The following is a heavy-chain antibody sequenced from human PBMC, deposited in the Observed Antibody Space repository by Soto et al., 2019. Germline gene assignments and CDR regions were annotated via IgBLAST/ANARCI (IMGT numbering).Heavy chain of an antibody. CDR2: IKQDGSEK. CDR3: ARDAGFFDY. V-gene: IGHV3-7*01. Sequence: GGSLRLSCAASGFTFSSYWMSWVRQAPGKGLEWVANIKQDGSEKFYVDSVKGRSTSSRDNAKNSLYLQMNSLRSEDTAVYYCARDAGFFDYWGQGTLVTVS. CDR1: GFTFSSYW. D-gene: IGHD3-10*01. J-gene: IGHJ4*02.